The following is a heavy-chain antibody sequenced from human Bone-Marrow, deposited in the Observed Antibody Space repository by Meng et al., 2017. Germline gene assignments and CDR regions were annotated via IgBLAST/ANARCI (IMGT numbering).Heavy chain of an antibody. CDR2: INSDGSST. J-gene: IGHJ4*02. Sequence: EVQLVGSGGGLVQPGGSLRLSCVATGITFNNYWMHWVRQAPGKGLVWVSRINSDGSSTSYADSVKGRFTISRDNAKNTLYLQMNSLTAEDTAIYYCARVAWGFDYWGQGTLVTVSS. CDR3: ARVAWGFDY. CDR1: GITFNNYW. D-gene: IGHD7-27*01. V-gene: IGHV3-74*02.